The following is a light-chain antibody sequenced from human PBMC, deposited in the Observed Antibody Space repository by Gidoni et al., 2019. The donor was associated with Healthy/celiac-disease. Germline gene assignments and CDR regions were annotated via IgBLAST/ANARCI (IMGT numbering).Light chain of an antibody. J-gene: IGKJ1*01. CDR3: MQALQTPRT. CDR2: LGS. V-gene: IGKV2-28*01. Sequence: DIVMTQSPLSLPVTPGEPASISCRSSQSLLHINGYNYLDWYLQKPGQSPQLLIYLGSNRAPGVPDRFSGSGSGTDFTLKISRVEAEDVGVYYCMQALQTPRTFGQGTKVEIK. CDR1: QSLLHINGYNY.